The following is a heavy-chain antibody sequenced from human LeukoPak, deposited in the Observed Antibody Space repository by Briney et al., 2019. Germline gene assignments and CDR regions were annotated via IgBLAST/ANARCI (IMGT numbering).Heavy chain of an antibody. CDR3: ARGYATAFDS. J-gene: IGHJ4*02. Sequence: GGSLRLSCAASGFTFSSFYMNWVRQAPGKGLEWVANINQDGTEKYYVDSVEGRFSISRDNAKNSLYLHMNSLRDEDTAVFYCARGYATAFDSWGQGALVTVSS. V-gene: IGHV3-7*01. D-gene: IGHD2-2*01. CDR1: GFTFSSFY. CDR2: INQDGTEK.